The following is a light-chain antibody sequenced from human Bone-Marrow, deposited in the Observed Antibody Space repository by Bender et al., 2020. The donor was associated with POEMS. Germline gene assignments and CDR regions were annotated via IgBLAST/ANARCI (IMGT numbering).Light chain of an antibody. CDR1: TGAVTSADY. CDR3: LLSCSGTYWV. V-gene: IGLV7-46*01. Sequence: QAVVTQEPSLTVSPGGRVPLTCECSTGAVTSADYPSWFPQRPGQAPRALIYETNNKHSWTPARFSGSLLGGKAALTRSGAQSEDESYYLCLLSCSGTYWVFGGGTKLTVL. J-gene: IGLJ3*02. CDR2: ETN.